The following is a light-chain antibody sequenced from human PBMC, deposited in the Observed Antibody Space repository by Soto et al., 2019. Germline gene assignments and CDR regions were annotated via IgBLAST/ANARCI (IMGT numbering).Light chain of an antibody. CDR2: NAS. CDR3: QHYNSYSEA. V-gene: IGKV1-5*03. J-gene: IGKJ1*01. Sequence: DIQMTQSPSTLSGSVGDRVTITCRASQTISSWLAWYQQKPGKAPKLLIYNASTLKSGAPSRFSGSGSVTEFTLTISRLQPDDFANYYCQHYNSYSEAFGQGTKVDIK. CDR1: QTISSW.